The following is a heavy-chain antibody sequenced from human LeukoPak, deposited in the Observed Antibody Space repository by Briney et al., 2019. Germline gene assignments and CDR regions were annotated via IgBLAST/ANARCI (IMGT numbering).Heavy chain of an antibody. CDR3: AREARIYYDSSGPAGY. V-gene: IGHV3-48*02. D-gene: IGHD3-22*01. Sequence: GGSLRLSYAASGFTFSSYSMNWVRQAPGKGLEWVSYISSSSSTIYYADSVKGRFTISRDNAKNSLYLQMNSLRDEDTAVYYCAREARIYYDSSGPAGYWGQGTLVTVSS. CDR2: ISSSSSTI. CDR1: GFTFSSYS. J-gene: IGHJ4*02.